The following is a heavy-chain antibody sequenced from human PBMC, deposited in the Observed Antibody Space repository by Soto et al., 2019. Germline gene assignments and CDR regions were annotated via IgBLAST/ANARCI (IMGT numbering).Heavy chain of an antibody. CDR2: ISGSGGST. V-gene: IGHV3-23*01. Sequence: GSLRLSCAASGFTFSSYAMSWVRQAPGKGLEWVSAISGSGGSTYYADSVKGRFTISRDNSKNTLYLQMNSLRAEDTAVYYCAKDQDILTGYYTLPGFDYWGQGTLVTVSS. J-gene: IGHJ4*02. CDR1: GFTFSSYA. CDR3: AKDQDILTGYYTLPGFDY. D-gene: IGHD3-9*01.